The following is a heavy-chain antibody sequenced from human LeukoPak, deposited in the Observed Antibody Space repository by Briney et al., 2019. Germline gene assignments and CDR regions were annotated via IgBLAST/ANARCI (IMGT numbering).Heavy chain of an antibody. V-gene: IGHV4-34*01. D-gene: IGHD6-13*01. CDR1: GGSFSGYY. CDR2: INHSGST. CDR3: ARDLGQQLNWFDP. J-gene: IGHJ5*02. Sequence: PSETLSLTCAVYGGSFSGYYWSWIRQPPGKGLEWIGEINHSGSTNYNPSLKSRVTMSVDTSKNQFSLKLSSVTAADTAVYYCARDLGQQLNWFDPWGQGTLVTVSS.